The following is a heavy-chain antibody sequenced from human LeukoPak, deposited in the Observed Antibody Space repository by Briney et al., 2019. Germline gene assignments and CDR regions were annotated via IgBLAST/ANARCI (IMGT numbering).Heavy chain of an antibody. Sequence: SETLSLTCTVSGGSITSSNSYWGWIRQPPGKGLEWIGSIYYSGNTYYNASLKSQVSISIDTSKNQFSLRLTSVTAADTAVYYCARQTGSGLFILPGGQGTLVTVSS. V-gene: IGHV4-39*01. J-gene: IGHJ4*02. CDR1: GGSITSSNSY. CDR2: IYYSGNT. CDR3: ARQTGSGLFILP. D-gene: IGHD3/OR15-3a*01.